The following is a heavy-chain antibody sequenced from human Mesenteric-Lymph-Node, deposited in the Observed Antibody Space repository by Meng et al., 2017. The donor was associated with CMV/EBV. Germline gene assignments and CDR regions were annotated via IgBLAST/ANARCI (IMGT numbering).Heavy chain of an antibody. V-gene: IGHV3-15*01. CDR2: IKSKTDDGTT. CDR1: GVTFSNAW. D-gene: IGHD1-20*01. Sequence: GESLKISCAASGVTFSNAWMSWVRQAPGKGLEWVGRIKSKTDDGTTDYAAPVKGRFTISRDDSKNTLYLQMNSLKTEDTAVYYCHTPAWDNWNYFDYWGQGTLVTVSS. CDR3: HTPAWDNWNYFDY. J-gene: IGHJ4*02.